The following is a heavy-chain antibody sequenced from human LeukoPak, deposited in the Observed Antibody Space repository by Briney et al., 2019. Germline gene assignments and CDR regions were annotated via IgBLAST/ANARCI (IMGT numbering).Heavy chain of an antibody. V-gene: IGHV1-8*01. J-gene: IGHJ4*02. CDR1: GYTFTSYD. CDR2: MNPYSGNT. CDR3: TRGSKNCASASCYNF. Sequence: ASVKVSCKASGYTFTSYDINWVRQAAGQGLEWMGWMNPYSGNTGYAQKFQGRVTMTRSTSISTAYMELGSLTSEDTAVYYCTRGSKNCASASCYNFWGQGTLVTVSS. D-gene: IGHD2-2*02.